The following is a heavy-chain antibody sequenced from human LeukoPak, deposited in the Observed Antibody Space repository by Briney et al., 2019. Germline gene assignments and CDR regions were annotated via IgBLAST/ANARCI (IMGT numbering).Heavy chain of an antibody. J-gene: IGHJ4*02. CDR2: IYYSRST. CDR3: ARLYGGVDY. Sequence: SETLSLTCTVSGGSISSYYWSWIRQPPGKGLEWIGYIYYSRSTNYNPSLKSRVTISVDTSKNQFSLKLSSVTAADTAVYYCARLYGGVDYWGQGTLVTVSS. V-gene: IGHV4-59*01. CDR1: GGSISSYY. D-gene: IGHD4-23*01.